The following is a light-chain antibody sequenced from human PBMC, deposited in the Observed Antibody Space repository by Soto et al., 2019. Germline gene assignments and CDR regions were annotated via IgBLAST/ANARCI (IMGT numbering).Light chain of an antibody. J-gene: IGKJ1*01. CDR3: QHYGSSPWT. CDR1: QSVASSH. V-gene: IGKV3-20*01. Sequence: EIVVTQSPGTLSVSPVEGATLSCGASQSVASSHLAWYRQKPGQAPRLLIYGASSRATGIPDRFSGSGSGTDFPLTISRLEPEDFAVYYCQHYGSSPWTFGQGTKVDIK. CDR2: GAS.